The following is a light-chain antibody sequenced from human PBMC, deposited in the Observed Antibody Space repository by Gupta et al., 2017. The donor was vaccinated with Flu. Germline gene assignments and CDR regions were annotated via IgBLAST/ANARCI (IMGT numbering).Light chain of an antibody. V-gene: IGKV3-11*01. CDR1: QSISTF. J-gene: IGKJ4*01. CDR3: QQRSKWLT. Sequence: SPATLSLSPGERATLSCRASQSISTFLAWYQQKPGQAPRRLIYDASYRATGIPDRFSGSGSGTDFTLTITSLETEDFAVYFCQQRSKWLTFGGGTKVEIK. CDR2: DAS.